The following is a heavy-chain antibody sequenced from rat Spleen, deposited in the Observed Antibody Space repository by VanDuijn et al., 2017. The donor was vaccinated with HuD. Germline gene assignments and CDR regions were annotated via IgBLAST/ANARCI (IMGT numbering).Heavy chain of an antibody. D-gene: IGHD1-12*02. J-gene: IGHJ3*01. CDR3: TRDYPFITMMVRGYYFDY. CDR1: GFTFSDYY. V-gene: IGHV5-22*01. Sequence: EVHLVESGGGLVQPGRSLKLSCTASGFTFSDYYMAWVRQAPKKGLEWVASISYEGSNTYYRDSVKGRFTISRDNAKSTLYLQMNSLRSEDTATYYCTRDYPFITMMVRGYYFDYWGQGTLVTVSS. CDR2: ISYEGSNT.